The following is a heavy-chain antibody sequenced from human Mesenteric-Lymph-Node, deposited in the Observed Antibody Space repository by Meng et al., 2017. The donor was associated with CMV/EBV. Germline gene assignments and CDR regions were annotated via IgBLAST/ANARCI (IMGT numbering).Heavy chain of an antibody. CDR1: GTSISRTTYY. CDR2: MYPSGST. D-gene: IGHD4-11*01. CDR3: ARDDYQLNDYGLDV. Sequence: GSLRLSCTVSGTSISRTTYYWGWIRQPPGKGLEWIGSMYPSGSTFYNPSLKSRLTISIDTSKNQFSLKVSSVTAADTAVYYCARDDYQLNDYGLDVWGQGTTVTVSS. V-gene: IGHV4-39*07. J-gene: IGHJ6*02.